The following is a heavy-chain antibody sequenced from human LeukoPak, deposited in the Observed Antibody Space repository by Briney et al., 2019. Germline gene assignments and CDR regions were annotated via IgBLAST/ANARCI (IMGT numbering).Heavy chain of an antibody. J-gene: IGHJ4*02. D-gene: IGHD6-19*01. V-gene: IGHV3-21*01. Sequence: GGSLRLSCAASGFTFSSYSMNWVRQAPGKGLEWVSSISSSSSYIYYADSVKGRFTISRDNAKNSLYLQMNSLRAEDTAVYYCAREGRTSIAVAIMYYFDYWGQGTLVTVSS. CDR2: ISSSSSYI. CDR1: GFTFSSYS. CDR3: AREGRTSIAVAIMYYFDY.